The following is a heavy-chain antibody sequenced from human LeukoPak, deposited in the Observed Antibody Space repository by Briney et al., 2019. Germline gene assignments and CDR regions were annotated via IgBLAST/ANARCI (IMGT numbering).Heavy chain of an antibody. V-gene: IGHV3-20*04. CDR1: GFKFDDYG. CDR3: AREKYYGSGSYGF. Sequence: GGSLRLSCAASGFKFDDYGMSWVRQAPGKGLEWASGINWNGGRTGYADSVKGRFTISRDNAKNSLYLQMNSLRAEDTAVYYCAREKYYGSGSYGFWGQGTMVTVSS. D-gene: IGHD3-10*01. J-gene: IGHJ3*01. CDR2: INWNGGRT.